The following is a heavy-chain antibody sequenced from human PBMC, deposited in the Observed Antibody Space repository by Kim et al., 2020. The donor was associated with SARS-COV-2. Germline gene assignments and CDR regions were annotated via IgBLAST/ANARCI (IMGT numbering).Heavy chain of an antibody. Sequence: SLKCRFTISRDNSKNTLYLQMSSLRAEDTAVYYCVKDPRSTTVTTIWFDPWGQGTLVTVSS. J-gene: IGHJ5*02. D-gene: IGHD4-17*01. CDR3: VKDPRSTTVTTIWFDP. V-gene: IGHV3-64D*06.